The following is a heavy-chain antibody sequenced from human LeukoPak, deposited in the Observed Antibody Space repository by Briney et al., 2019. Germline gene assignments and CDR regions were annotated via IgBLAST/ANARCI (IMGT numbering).Heavy chain of an antibody. CDR3: ARMLGYCSSTSCKCDY. CDR1: GFTFSSYW. CDR2: IKQDGSEK. V-gene: IGHV3-7*03. Sequence: GGSLRLSCAASGFTFSSYWMSWVRQAPGKGQEWVANIKQDGSEKYYVDSVKGRFTISRDNAKNSLYLQMNSLRAEDTAVYYCARMLGYCSSTSCKCDYWGQGTLVTVSS. D-gene: IGHD2-2*01. J-gene: IGHJ4*02.